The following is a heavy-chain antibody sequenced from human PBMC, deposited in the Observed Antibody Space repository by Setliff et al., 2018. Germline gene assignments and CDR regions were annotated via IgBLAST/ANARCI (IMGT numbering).Heavy chain of an antibody. J-gene: IGHJ4*02. Sequence: GGSLRLSCAASGFSLSIFWMSWVRRAPGKGLEWVSVIYSGGSSEHNGDSVKGRFTISRDNSKSTLYLQMNSLRAEDTAVYYCAASGNHPYYFDYWGQGTLVTVSS. CDR3: AASGNHPYYFDY. D-gene: IGHD6-13*01. CDR1: GFSLSIFW. CDR2: IYSGGSSE. V-gene: IGHV3-23*03.